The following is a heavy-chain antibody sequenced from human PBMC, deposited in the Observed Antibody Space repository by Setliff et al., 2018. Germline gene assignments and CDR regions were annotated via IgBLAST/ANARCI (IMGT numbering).Heavy chain of an antibody. V-gene: IGHV3-48*03. CDR1: GFTFSSYE. CDR2: ISSSGSTI. CDR3: ACPDILAGLSDY. D-gene: IGHD3-9*01. Sequence: QTGGSLRLSCAASGFTFSSYEMNWVRQAPGKGLEWVSYISSSGSTIFYADSVKGRFTISRDNAKKSLYLQMNSLRAEDTAVYYCACPDILAGLSDYRGQGTLVTVSS. J-gene: IGHJ4*02.